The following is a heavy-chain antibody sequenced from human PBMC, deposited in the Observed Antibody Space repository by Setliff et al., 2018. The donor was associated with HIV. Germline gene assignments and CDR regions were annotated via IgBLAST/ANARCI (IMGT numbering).Heavy chain of an antibody. D-gene: IGHD6-13*01. CDR2: IRGDSTSI. CDR1: GFTFSDHY. J-gene: IGHJ6*02. CDR3: ARAGAATAGKSYHYDMDV. V-gene: IGHV3-11*05. Sequence: GSLRLSCAASGFTFSDHYMTWIRQAQGKGLEWISYIRGDSTSINYADSVKGRFIISRDNAKNSLYLQMNSLKTEDTAVYYCARAGAATAGKSYHYDMDVWGQGTTVTVSS.